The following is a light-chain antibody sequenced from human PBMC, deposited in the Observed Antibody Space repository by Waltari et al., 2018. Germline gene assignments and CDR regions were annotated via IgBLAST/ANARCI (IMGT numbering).Light chain of an antibody. CDR3: QNYHSAPRT. Sequence: DIQMTQSPSSLSASVGDRVTITCRASQDISSYLAWYQQKPGEVPKLLIYGASTLQSGVPSRFSRSGSGTDFSLTISSLQPEDIATYYCQNYHSAPRTFGQGTKVEIK. CDR2: GAS. V-gene: IGKV1-27*01. CDR1: QDISSY. J-gene: IGKJ1*01.